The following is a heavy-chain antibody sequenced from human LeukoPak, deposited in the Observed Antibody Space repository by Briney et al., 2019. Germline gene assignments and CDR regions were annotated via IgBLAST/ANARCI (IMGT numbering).Heavy chain of an antibody. V-gene: IGHV4-31*03. CDR1: GGSISSGGYY. J-gene: IGHJ6*03. Sequence: SETLSLTCTVSGGSISSGGYYWSWIRQHPGKGLEWIGYIYYSGSTYYNPSLKSRVTISVDTSKNQFSLKLSSVTAADTAVYYCARDRWEDYYYYMDVWGKGTTVTVSS. CDR3: ARDRWEDYYYYMDV. CDR2: IYYSGST. D-gene: IGHD1-26*01.